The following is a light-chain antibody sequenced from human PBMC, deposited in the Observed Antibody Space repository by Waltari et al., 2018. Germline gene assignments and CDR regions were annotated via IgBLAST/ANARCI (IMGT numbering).Light chain of an antibody. CDR3: SSYTSSSYVI. CDR2: AVS. V-gene: IGLV2-14*01. CDR1: SRDVGGYNF. J-gene: IGLJ2*01. Sequence: QSALTQPASVSGSPGQSITISCSGTSRDVGGYNFVSWYQQHPGKDPKRMTYAVSKRPSGVSNRFSGSKSGNPASLTISGLQADDEADYYCSSYTSSSYVIFGGGTKLTVL.